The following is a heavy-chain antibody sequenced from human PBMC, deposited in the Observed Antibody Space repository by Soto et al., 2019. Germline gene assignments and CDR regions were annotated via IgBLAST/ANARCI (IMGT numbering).Heavy chain of an antibody. D-gene: IGHD1-26*01. J-gene: IGHJ6*02. V-gene: IGHV1-58*02. Sequence: QMQLVQSAAEVREPVTSVRVSCRASGFDFGSFGIQFLRQTRGRGLEWLGWIVVVSGSTNYARQFQGRVAISRDMSSSTAYLDLYDLKSDDTAVYFCSADHPHMAMGWPVWGQGTTVTVSS. CDR1: GFDFGSFG. CDR2: IVVVSGST. CDR3: SADHPHMAMGWPV.